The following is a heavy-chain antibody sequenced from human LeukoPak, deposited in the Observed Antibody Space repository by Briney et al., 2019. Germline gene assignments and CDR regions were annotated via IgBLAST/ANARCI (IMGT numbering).Heavy chain of an antibody. Sequence: GGSLRLSCAASGFTFSSNWMHWVRQAPGKGLVWVSRISKDGSSTSYADSVKGRFTISRDNAKNTLYLQMSSLTVEDTAVYYCAASMAGFNWFDPWGQGTLVTVSS. CDR3: AASMAGFNWFDP. J-gene: IGHJ5*02. V-gene: IGHV3-74*01. CDR2: ISKDGSST. D-gene: IGHD6-19*01. CDR1: GFTFSSNW.